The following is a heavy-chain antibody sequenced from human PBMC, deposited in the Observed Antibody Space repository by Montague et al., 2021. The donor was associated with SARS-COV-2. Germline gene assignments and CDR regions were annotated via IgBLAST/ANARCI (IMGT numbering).Heavy chain of an antibody. Sequence: CAISGDSVSTHSGTWNWVRLSPSRGLEWLGRTYYRSEWYSDYSVSVKSRISINSDTSKNQFSLQLNSVTPEDTAVYYCARAERGSCGDGNCYQYFFNYWGQGTLVTVSS. CDR2: TYYRSEWYS. J-gene: IGHJ4*02. D-gene: IGHD2-15*01. V-gene: IGHV6-1*01. CDR1: GDSVSTHSGT. CDR3: ARAERGSCGDGNCYQYFFNY.